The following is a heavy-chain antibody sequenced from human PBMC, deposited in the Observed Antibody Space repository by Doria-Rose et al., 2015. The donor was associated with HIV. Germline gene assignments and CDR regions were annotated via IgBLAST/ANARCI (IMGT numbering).Heavy chain of an antibody. CDR1: GVSLSSPGMG. J-gene: IGHJ4*02. CDR3: ARIKSSRWYHKYYFDF. Sequence: VTLKESGPVLVKPTETLTLTCTVSGVSLSSPGMGVSWIRQPPGKALEWLAYHFSDDERSYKPSLKSRLTISRGTSRSQVVLTMTDMDPVDTATYYCARIKSSRWYHKYYFDFWGQGTLVIVSA. CDR2: HFSDDER. D-gene: IGHD6-13*01. V-gene: IGHV2-26*01.